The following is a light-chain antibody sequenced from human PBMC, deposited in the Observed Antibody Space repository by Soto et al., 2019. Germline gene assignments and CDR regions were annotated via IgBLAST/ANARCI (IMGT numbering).Light chain of an antibody. J-gene: IGLJ2*01. CDR3: SSYTSSSTPV. CDR1: SSDVGGYNY. CDR2: EVS. Sequence: QSALTQPASVSGSPGQSITISCTGTSSDVGGYNYVSWYQQHPGKAPKLMIYEVSNRPSGVSNRFSGSKSGNTASLTISGLQAEDEVDYYCSSYTSSSTPVFGGGTQLTVL. V-gene: IGLV2-14*01.